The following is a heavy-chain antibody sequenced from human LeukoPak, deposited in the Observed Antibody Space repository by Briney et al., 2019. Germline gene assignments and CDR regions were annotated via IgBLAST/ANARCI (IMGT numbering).Heavy chain of an antibody. V-gene: IGHV3-53*01. J-gene: IGHJ4*02. CDR3: VRGFRGYSFDY. Sequence: GGTLRLSCAASGCTVSNNYMTWVRQAPGKGLEWVSPISTGGSPYYTDSVKGRFTISRDNSKNTLFLQMNSLRAEDTAVYYCVRGFRGYSFDYWGQGTLVTVSS. CDR2: ISTGGSP. CDR1: GCTVSNNY.